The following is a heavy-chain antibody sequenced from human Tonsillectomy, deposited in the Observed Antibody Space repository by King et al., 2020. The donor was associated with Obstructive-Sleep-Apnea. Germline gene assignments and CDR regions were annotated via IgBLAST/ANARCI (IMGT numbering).Heavy chain of an antibody. CDR1: GFTFSSYA. CDR3: AKQGTIFGVVTEVDYYGMDV. D-gene: IGHD3-3*01. V-gene: IGHV3-23*04. Sequence: VQLVESGGGLVQPGGSLRLSCAASGFTFSSYAMSWVRQAPGKGLEWVSIISASGGSTNYPDPGKGRFTISRDNSKNPLYLQMNSLRAEDTAVYYGAKQGTIFGVVTEVDYYGMDVWGQGTTVTVSS. CDR2: ISASGGST. J-gene: IGHJ6*02.